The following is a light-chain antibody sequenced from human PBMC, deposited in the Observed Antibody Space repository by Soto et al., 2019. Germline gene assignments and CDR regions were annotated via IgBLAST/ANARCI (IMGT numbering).Light chain of an antibody. CDR1: QSVSSSY. CDR3: QQYGSSPPFT. J-gene: IGKJ3*01. V-gene: IGKV3-20*01. Sequence: EILLTQSPGTLSLSPGERATLSCRAIQSVSSSYLAWYQQKPGQAPRLLIYGASSRATGIPDRFSGSGSGTDFTLTISRLEPEDFAVYYCQQYGSSPPFTFGPGTKVDIK. CDR2: GAS.